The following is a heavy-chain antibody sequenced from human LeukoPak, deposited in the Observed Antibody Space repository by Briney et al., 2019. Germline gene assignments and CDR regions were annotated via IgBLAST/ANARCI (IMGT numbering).Heavy chain of an antibody. CDR1: GFTFSSYW. CDR3: ARDGRGSRGYDQYGMDV. CDR2: IKQDGSEK. Sequence: GGSLRLSCAASGFTFSSYWMSWVRQAPGKGLEWVANIKQDGSEKYYVDSVKGRFTISRDNAKNSLYLQMNSLRAEDTAVYYCARDGRGSRGYDQYGMDVWGQGTTVTVFS. J-gene: IGHJ6*02. V-gene: IGHV3-7*01. D-gene: IGHD5-12*01.